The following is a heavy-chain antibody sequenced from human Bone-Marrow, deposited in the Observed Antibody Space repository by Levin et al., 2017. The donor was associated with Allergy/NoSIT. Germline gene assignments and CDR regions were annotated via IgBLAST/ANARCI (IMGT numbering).Heavy chain of an antibody. J-gene: IGHJ4*02. CDR1: GFSLDTAGVA. CDR3: AHMSSLVTTGYFDY. Sequence: ESGPTLVKPTQTLTLTCSVSGFSLDTAGVAVAWFRQPPEKALEFVALIYWHDDGRYSSSLHHRLTITKDTLKSHVVLTMTDMDPVDTGTYYCAHMSSLVTTGYFDYWGQGIVVTVS. CDR2: IYWHDDG. V-gene: IGHV2-5*01. D-gene: IGHD4-17*01.